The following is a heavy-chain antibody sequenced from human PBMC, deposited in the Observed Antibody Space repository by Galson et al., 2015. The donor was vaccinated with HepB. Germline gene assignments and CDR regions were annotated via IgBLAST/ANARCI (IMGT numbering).Heavy chain of an antibody. D-gene: IGHD3-22*01. J-gene: IGHJ4*02. CDR3: ARERGVYYYDSSGLFDY. CDR1: GFTFSSYA. Sequence: SLRLSCAASGFTFSSYAMHWVRQAPGKGLEWVAVISYDGSNKYYADSVKGRFTISRDNSENTLYLQMNSLRAEDTAVYYCARERGVYYYDSSGLFDYWGQGTLVTVSS. V-gene: IGHV3-30*04. CDR2: ISYDGSNK.